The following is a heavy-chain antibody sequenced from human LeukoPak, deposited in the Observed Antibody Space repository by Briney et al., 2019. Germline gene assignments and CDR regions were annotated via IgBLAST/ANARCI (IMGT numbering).Heavy chain of an antibody. J-gene: IGHJ4*02. CDR2: INHSGST. CDR3: ASQYSYGSSSDY. D-gene: IGHD5-18*01. Sequence: SETLSLTCAVYGGSFSGYYWSWIRQPPGKGLEWIGEINHSGSTNYNPSLKSRVTISVDTSKNQFSLKLSSVTAADTAVYYCASQYSYGSSSDYWGQGTLVTVSS. CDR1: GGSFSGYY. V-gene: IGHV4-34*01.